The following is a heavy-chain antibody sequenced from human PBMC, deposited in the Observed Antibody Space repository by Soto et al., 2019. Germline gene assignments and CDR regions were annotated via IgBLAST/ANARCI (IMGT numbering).Heavy chain of an antibody. CDR2: IYPGDSDT. D-gene: IGHD3-16*01. V-gene: IGHV5-51*01. CDR1: GCSCANYW. J-gene: IGHJ3*02. CDR3: ARTGDIEATDAFDI. Sequence: GEPQRDSWKGSGCSCANYWVGWMSKMPGKGLEWMGIIYPGDSDTRYSPSFQGQVTISADKSISTAYLQWSSLKASDTAMYYCARTGDIEATDAFDIWGQGTMVTVSS.